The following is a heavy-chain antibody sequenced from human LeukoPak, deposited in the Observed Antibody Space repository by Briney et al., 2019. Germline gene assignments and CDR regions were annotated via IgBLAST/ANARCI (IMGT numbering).Heavy chain of an antibody. CDR1: GYSFSHHW. D-gene: IGHD1-26*01. J-gene: IGHJ4*02. CDR2: MYPGDSDT. Sequence: GESLKISCQGSGYSFSHHWIAWVRKMPGKGLEWMAMMYPGDSDTRYSPSFQGQVTISADKSISTAYLQWSSLKASDTAMYYCARRRDLYSGSYYPFDYWGQGTLVTVSS. CDR3: ARRRDLYSGSYYPFDY. V-gene: IGHV5-51*01.